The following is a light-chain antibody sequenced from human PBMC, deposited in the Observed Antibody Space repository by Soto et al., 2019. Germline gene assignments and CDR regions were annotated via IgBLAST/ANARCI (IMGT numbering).Light chain of an antibody. CDR1: SSNIGGNT. CDR2: TNI. Sequence: QSVLTQPPSASGTPGQRVTISCSGSSSNIGGNTVRWYQHLPGTAPRLLIYTNIQRPSGVPDRFSGSKPGTSASLAISGLQSEDEADYYCAVWDDSLDGHAVFGGGTQLTVL. CDR3: AVWDDSLDGHAV. V-gene: IGLV1-44*01. J-gene: IGLJ7*01.